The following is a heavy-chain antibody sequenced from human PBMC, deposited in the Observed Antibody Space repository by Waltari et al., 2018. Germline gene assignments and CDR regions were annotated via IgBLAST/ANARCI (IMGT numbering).Heavy chain of an antibody. V-gene: IGHV4-4*07. D-gene: IGHD3-10*01. CDR1: GGSISSYY. CDR2: NYTSGST. J-gene: IGHJ6*03. CDR3: ARGATSSRSGNYYYMDV. Sequence: QVQLQESGPGLVKPSETLSLTCTVSGGSISSYYWSWIRQPAGNGLEGIGRNYTSGSTNYNPSRKSRVTMSVDTSKNQFSLKLSSVTAADTAVYYCARGATSSRSGNYYYMDVWGKGTTVTISS.